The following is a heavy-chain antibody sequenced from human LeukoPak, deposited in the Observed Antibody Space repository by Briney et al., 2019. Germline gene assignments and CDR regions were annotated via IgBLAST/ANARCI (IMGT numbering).Heavy chain of an antibody. CDR3: ARQSDYGDYNWFDP. CDR1: GGSISSYY. Sequence: PSETLSLTCTVSGGSISSYYWSWIRQPPGKGLEWIGYIYYSGSTNYNPSLKSRVTISVDTSKNPFSLKLSSVTAADTAVYYCARQSDYGDYNWFDPWGQGTLVTVSS. J-gene: IGHJ5*02. D-gene: IGHD4-17*01. CDR2: IYYSGST. V-gene: IGHV4-59*08.